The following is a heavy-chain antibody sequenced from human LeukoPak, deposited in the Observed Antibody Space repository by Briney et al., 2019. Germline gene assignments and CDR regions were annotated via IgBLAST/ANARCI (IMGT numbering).Heavy chain of an antibody. CDR3: ARGSDPYYDFWSGHSTGFDP. CDR1: GFTFSSYW. D-gene: IGHD3-3*01. V-gene: IGHV3-7*01. J-gene: IGHJ5*02. CDR2: INQDGSEK. Sequence: GGSLRLSCAASGFTFSSYWMSWVRQTPGKGLEWVANINQDGSEKYYVDSVKGRFTISRDNAKNSLYLQMNSLRAEDTAVYYCARGSDPYYDFWSGHSTGFDPWGQGTLVTVSS.